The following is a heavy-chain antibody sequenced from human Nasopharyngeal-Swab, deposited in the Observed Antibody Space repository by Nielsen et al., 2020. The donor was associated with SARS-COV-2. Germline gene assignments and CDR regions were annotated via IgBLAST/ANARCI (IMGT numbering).Heavy chain of an antibody. V-gene: IGHV1-8*01. CDR1: GYTFTSYD. CDR2: MNPNSGNT. CDR3: ARGQFRSPSDY. Sequence: ASVKVSCKASGYTFTSYDINWVRQATGQGLEWMGWMNPNSGNTGYAQKFQGRVTMTRNTSVSTAYMELSSLRSEDTAVYYCARGQFRSPSDYWGQGTLVIVSS. J-gene: IGHJ4*02.